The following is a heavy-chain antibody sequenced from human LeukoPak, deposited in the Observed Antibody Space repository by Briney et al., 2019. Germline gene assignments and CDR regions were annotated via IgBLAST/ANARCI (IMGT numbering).Heavy chain of an antibody. D-gene: IGHD3-10*01. CDR1: GGTFSSYA. Sequence: ASVNVSCKASGGTFSSYAISWVRQAPGQGLEWMGGILPIFGTANYTQKFQGRVTITADESTSTAYMELSSLRSEDTAVYYCARDGVLAGSYHTYYFDYWGQGTLVTVSS. CDR3: ARDGVLAGSYHTYYFDY. J-gene: IGHJ4*02. CDR2: ILPIFGTA. V-gene: IGHV1-69*13.